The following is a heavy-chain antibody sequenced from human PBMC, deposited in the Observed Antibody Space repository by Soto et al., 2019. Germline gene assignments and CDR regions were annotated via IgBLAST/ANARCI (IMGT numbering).Heavy chain of an antibody. CDR3: AREARCTNVVCWALYSSNGIDV. D-gene: IGHD2-8*01. J-gene: IGHJ6*02. CDR2: IIPIFGTA. Sequence: SVKVSWKASGGTFSSYAISWVRQAPGQGLEWMGGIIPIFGTANYAQKFQGIDTITADESTSTAYMELSTLRYEDTAVYSCAREARCTNVVCWALYSSNGIDVWGPGTTVTVCS. CDR1: GGTFSSYA. V-gene: IGHV1-69*13.